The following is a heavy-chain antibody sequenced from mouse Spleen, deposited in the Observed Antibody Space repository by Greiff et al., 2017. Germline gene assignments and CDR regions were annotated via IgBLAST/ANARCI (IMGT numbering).Heavy chain of an antibody. Sequence: EVKRVESGAELVRPGASVKLSCSASGFNIKDYYMHWVKQRPEQGLEWIGRIDPEDGDTEYAPKFQGKATMTADTSSNTAYLQLSSLTSEDTAVYYCTTNYGSSPYYFDYWGQGTTLTVSS. V-gene: IGHV14-1*01. J-gene: IGHJ2*01. CDR2: IDPEDGDT. CDR3: TTNYGSSPYYFDY. D-gene: IGHD1-1*01. CDR1: GFNIKDYY.